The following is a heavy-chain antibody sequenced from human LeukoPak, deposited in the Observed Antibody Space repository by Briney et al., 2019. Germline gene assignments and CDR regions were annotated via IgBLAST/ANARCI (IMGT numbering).Heavy chain of an antibody. CDR1: GGSISSYY. CDR2: IYTSGST. D-gene: IGHD1-26*01. Sequence: SETLSLTCTVSGGSISSYYWSWIRQPAGKGLEWIGRIYTSGSTNYNPSLKSRVTMSVDTSKNQFSLKLSSVTAADTAVYYCARDMGARSPYYYYGMDVWGQGTTVTVSS. J-gene: IGHJ6*02. V-gene: IGHV4-4*07. CDR3: ARDMGARSPYYYYGMDV.